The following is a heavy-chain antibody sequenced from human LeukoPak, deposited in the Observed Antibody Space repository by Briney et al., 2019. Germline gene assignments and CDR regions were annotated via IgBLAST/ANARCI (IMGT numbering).Heavy chain of an antibody. D-gene: IGHD5-18*01. CDR3: TRDAGSRYGHDC. V-gene: IGHV1-2*02. CDR1: GYTFTAYD. Sequence: ASVKVSCKASGYTFTAYDIHWVRQAPGQGLEWMGWINPNSGGTNYVQKFQGRVTMTRDTSISTAYMELSRLRSDDMAVYYCTRDAGSRYGHDCWGQGTLVTVSS. J-gene: IGHJ4*02. CDR2: INPNSGGT.